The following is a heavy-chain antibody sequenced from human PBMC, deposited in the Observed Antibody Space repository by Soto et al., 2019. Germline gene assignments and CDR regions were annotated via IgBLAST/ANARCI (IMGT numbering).Heavy chain of an antibody. D-gene: IGHD2-2*01. J-gene: IGHJ6*02. CDR2: ISAYNGNT. CDR1: GYTFTNYA. CDR3: ARDVGYCSSTSCYAGIIYYGMDV. Sequence: GASVKVTCKASGYTFTNYAISWVRQAPGQGLEWMGWISAYNGNTNYAQKLQGRVTMTTDTSTSTAYMELRSLRSDDTAVYYCARDVGYCSSTSCYAGIIYYGMDVWGQGTTVTVSS. V-gene: IGHV1-18*01.